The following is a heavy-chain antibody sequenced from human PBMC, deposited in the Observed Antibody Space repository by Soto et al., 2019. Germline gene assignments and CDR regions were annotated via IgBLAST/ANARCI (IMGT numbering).Heavy chain of an antibody. Sequence: PGESLKISCXGSGYSFTSYWISWVRQMPGKGLEWMGRIDPSDSYTNYSPSFQGHVTISADKSISTAYLQWSSLKASDTAMYYCASHPTVTQYYYGMDVWGQGTTVTVSS. J-gene: IGHJ6*02. D-gene: IGHD4-4*01. CDR2: IDPSDSYT. V-gene: IGHV5-10-1*01. CDR3: ASHPTVTQYYYGMDV. CDR1: GYSFTSYW.